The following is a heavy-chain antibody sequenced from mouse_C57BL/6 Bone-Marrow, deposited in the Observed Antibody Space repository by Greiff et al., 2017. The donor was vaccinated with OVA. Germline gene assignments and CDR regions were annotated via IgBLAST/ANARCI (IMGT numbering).Heavy chain of an antibody. CDR2: IYPGSGST. D-gene: IGHD1-1*01. CDR1: GYTFTSYW. V-gene: IGHV1-55*01. J-gene: IGHJ3*01. Sequence: QVQLQQPGAELVKPGASVKMSCKASGYTFTSYWITWVKQRPGQGLEWIGDIYPGSGSTNYNEKFKSKATLTVDTSSSTAYMQRSSLSSEDAAVYCCARRMRSSWFAYWGQGTLVTVSA. CDR3: ARRMRSSWFAY.